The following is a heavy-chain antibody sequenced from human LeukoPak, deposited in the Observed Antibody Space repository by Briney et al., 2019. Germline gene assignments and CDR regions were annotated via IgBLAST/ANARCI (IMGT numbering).Heavy chain of an antibody. J-gene: IGHJ3*02. D-gene: IGHD3-9*01. Sequence: PGGSLRLSCAASRFTFSSYGMHWVRQAPGKGLEWVAYIQYDGSNEQYADSVKGRFSISRDSSKNTLYLQMNSLRAEDTAVYYCAKDFFALRYFDWLLSAAFDIWGQGTMVTVSS. CDR1: RFTFSSYG. CDR3: AKDFFALRYFDWLLSAAFDI. V-gene: IGHV3-30*02. CDR2: IQYDGSNE.